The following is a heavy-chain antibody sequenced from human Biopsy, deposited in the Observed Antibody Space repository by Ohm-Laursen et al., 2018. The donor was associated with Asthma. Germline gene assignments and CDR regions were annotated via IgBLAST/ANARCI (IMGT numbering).Heavy chain of an antibody. V-gene: IGHV1-3*01. J-gene: IGHJ3*01. CDR2: INAGDGNT. Sequence: SSETVSCKASGYTFIHFAIHWARQDPGQRLEWMGWINAGDGNTKYSQKFQGRVTITRDTSASTAYMDLRSLRSEDTAMYYCARTYYDFLTGQVNDAFALWGQGTMVTVSS. CDR1: GYTFIHFA. CDR3: ARTYYDFLTGQVNDAFAL. D-gene: IGHD3-9*01.